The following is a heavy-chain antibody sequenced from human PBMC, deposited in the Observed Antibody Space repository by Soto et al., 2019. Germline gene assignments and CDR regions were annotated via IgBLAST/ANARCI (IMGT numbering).Heavy chain of an antibody. CDR3: AKGRGGSGSLTPRVDF. Sequence: EVQLLKSGGGLVQPGGSLRLSCAASGFTFNNYAMTWVRQAPGEGLEWVSAISGGGDTTSYADSVKGRFTVSRDGSKNTLYLQMSSLRAEDTALYYCAKGRGGSGSLTPRVDFWGQGTLVTVSS. CDR2: ISGGGDTT. V-gene: IGHV3-23*01. CDR1: GFTFNNYA. J-gene: IGHJ4*02. D-gene: IGHD3-10*01.